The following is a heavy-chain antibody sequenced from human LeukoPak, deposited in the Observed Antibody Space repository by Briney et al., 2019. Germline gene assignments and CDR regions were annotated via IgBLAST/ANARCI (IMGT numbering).Heavy chain of an antibody. D-gene: IGHD3-10*01. CDR3: ARARGYYGSGSQGGY. CDR1: GGSFSGYY. CDR2: INHSGST. Sequence: SQTLSLTCAVYGGSFSGYYWSWIRQPPGKGLEWIGEINHSGSTNYNPSLKSRVTISVDTSKNQFSLKLSSVTAADTAAYYCARARGYYGSGSQGGYWGQGTLVTVSS. J-gene: IGHJ4*02. V-gene: IGHV4-34*01.